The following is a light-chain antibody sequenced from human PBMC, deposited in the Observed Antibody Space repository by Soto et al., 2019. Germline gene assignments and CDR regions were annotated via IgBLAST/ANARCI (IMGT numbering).Light chain of an antibody. CDR1: SSDFGGYNY. CDR2: DVS. V-gene: IGLV2-14*01. Sequence: QSVLTQPASVSGSPGQSITISCTGTSSDFGGYNYVSWYQQHPGKAPKLMIYDVSNRPSGVSNRFSGSKSGNTASLTISGLQAEDEADYYCSSYTRSSTLGVFGTGTKVTVL. CDR3: SSYTRSSTLGV. J-gene: IGLJ1*01.